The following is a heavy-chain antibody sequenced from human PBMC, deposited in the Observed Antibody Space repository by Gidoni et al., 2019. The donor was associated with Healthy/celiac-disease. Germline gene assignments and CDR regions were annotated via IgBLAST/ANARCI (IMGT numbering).Heavy chain of an antibody. J-gene: IGHJ6*02. CDR1: GFTFSSYA. CDR3: AKENTVTTYYYYYGMDV. V-gene: IGHV3-23*01. D-gene: IGHD4-17*01. Sequence: EVQLLESGGGLVQPGGSLRLSCAASGFTFSSYAMSWVRQAPGKGLEWVSAISGSGGSTYYADSVKGRFTISRDNSKNTLYLQMNSLRAEDTAVYYCAKENTVTTYYYYYGMDVWGQGTTVTVSS. CDR2: ISGSGGST.